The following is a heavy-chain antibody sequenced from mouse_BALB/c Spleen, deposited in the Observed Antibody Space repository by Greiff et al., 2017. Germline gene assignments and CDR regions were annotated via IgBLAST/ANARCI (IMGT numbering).Heavy chain of an antibody. J-gene: IGHJ4*01. Sequence: EVKLQESGPGLVKPSQSLSLTCTVTGYSITSDYAWNWIRQFPGNKLEWMGYISYSGSTSYNPSLKSRISITRDTSKNQFFLQLNAVTTEDTATYYCARVDYDGGGAMDYWGQGTSVTVSS. CDR2: ISYSGST. CDR1: GYSITSDYA. CDR3: ARVDYDGGGAMDY. D-gene: IGHD2-4*01. V-gene: IGHV3-2*02.